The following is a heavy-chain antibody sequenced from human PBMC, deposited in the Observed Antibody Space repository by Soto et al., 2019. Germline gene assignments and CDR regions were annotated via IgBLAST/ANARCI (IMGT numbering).Heavy chain of an antibody. CDR3: ANDPNPELYYYASGIVY. J-gene: IGHJ4*02. CDR2: ISYDGKNK. Sequence: QVQVVESGGGVVQPGRSLRLSCAASGFTFSSYGMHWVRQAPGKGLEWVAGISYDGKNKDYADSVKGRFTISRDNSTNTLYLQMNSLGAEDTAVYYCANDPNPELYYYASGIVYWGQGTQVTVSA. V-gene: IGHV3-30*18. CDR1: GFTFSSYG. D-gene: IGHD3-10*01.